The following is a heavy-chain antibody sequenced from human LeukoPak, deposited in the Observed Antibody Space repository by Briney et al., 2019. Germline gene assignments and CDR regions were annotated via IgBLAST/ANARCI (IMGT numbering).Heavy chain of an antibody. CDR2: IYQSGST. CDR1: GGSISSNDW. V-gene: IGHV4-4*02. CDR3: ARDQTNNWFGP. D-gene: IGHD4-11*01. Sequence: SETLSLTCTVSGGSISSNDWWRGVRQPPGRGLEWIGEIYQSGSTNYNRSLKSRVTISVDKSKNQFSLKLTSVTAADTAVYYCARDQTNNWFGPWGQGTLVTVSS. J-gene: IGHJ5*02.